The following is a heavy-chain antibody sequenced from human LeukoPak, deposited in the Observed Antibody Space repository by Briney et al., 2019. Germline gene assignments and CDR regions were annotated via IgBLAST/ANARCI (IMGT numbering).Heavy chain of an antibody. J-gene: IGHJ4*02. CDR3: ATTTIRLGY. CDR1: GGSISSSSHY. CDR2: IYYRGST. Sequence: PSETLSLTCTVSGGSISSSSHYWGWIRQPPGKGPEWIGSIYYRGSTYYNPSLKSRVTISVDTSKNQLSLKLSSVTAADTAVYYCATTTIRLGYWGQGTLVTVSS. V-gene: IGHV4-39*07. D-gene: IGHD1-26*01.